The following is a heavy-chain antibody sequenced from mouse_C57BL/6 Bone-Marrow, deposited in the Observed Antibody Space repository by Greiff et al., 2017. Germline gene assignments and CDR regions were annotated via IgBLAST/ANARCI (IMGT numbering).Heavy chain of an antibody. J-gene: IGHJ3*01. V-gene: IGHV1-76*01. CDR3: ARYGNPAWFAY. Sequence: VQLQQSGAELVRPGASVKLSCKASGYTFTDYYINWVKQRPGQGLEWIARIYPGSGNTYYNEKFKGKATLTAEKSSSTAYMQLSSLTSEDSAVYFCARYGNPAWFAYWGQGTLVTVSA. CDR2: IYPGSGNT. D-gene: IGHD2-1*01. CDR1: GYTFTDYY.